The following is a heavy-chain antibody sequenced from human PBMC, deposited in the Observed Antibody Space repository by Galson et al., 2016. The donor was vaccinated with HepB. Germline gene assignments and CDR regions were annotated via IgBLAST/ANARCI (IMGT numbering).Heavy chain of an antibody. J-gene: IGHJ4*02. CDR1: GYTFTNYD. Sequence: SVKVSCKASGYTFTNYDINWVRQATGQGLEWMGWMNPKSGSIGYAQKFQGRVTMTRNTSISTAYMELSSLRSEDTAVYYCVRGPHYFDYWGQGTLVTVSS. CDR3: VRGPHYFDY. CDR2: MNPKSGSI. V-gene: IGHV1-8*01.